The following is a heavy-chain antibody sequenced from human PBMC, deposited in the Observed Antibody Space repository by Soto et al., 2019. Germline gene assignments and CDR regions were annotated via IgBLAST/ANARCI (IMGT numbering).Heavy chain of an antibody. D-gene: IGHD2-15*01. CDR1: GYTFTSYG. Sequence: QVQLVQSGAEVKKPGGSVKAACKDSGYTFTSYGISWVRQAPGQVLEWLGWISAYNGNTNYAQKFQGRVTMTTDTSTSTAYMELRSLRSDDTAVYYCARYSWFRSPFDYWGQGTLVTVSS. CDR3: ARYSWFRSPFDY. V-gene: IGHV1-18*01. J-gene: IGHJ4*02. CDR2: ISAYNGNT.